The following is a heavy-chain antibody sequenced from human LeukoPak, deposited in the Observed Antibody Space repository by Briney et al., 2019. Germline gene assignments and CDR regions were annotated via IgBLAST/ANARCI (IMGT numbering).Heavy chain of an antibody. CDR2: IYYSGST. D-gene: IGHD3-16*02. V-gene: IGHV4-59*01. CDR1: GGSISSYY. J-gene: IGHJ4*02. Sequence: PSETLSLTCTVSGGSISSYYWSWIRQPPGKGLEWIGYIYYSGSTNYNPSLKSRVTISVDTSKNQFSLKLSSVTAADTAVYYCARLQYDYVWGSYRHIDYWGQGTLVTVSS. CDR3: ARLQYDYVWGSYRHIDY.